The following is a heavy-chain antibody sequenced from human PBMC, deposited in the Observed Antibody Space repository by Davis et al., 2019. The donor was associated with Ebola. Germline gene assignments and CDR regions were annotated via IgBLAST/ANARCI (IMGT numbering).Heavy chain of an antibody. CDR3: AKAWGGVVALDAFDI. CDR1: GFTFSSYG. J-gene: IGHJ3*02. D-gene: IGHD2-15*01. V-gene: IGHV3-33*06. Sequence: GESLKISCAASGFTFSSYGMHWVRHAPGKGLEWVAVIWYDGSNKYYADSVKGRFTISRDNSKNTLYLQMNSLRAEDTAVYYCAKAWGGVVALDAFDIWGQGTMVTVSS. CDR2: IWYDGSNK.